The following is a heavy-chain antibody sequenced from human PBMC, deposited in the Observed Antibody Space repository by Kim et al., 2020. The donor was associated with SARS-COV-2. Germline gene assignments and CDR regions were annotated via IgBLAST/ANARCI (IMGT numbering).Heavy chain of an antibody. CDR3: ARDRPVSYSYGPEGYYYYGMDV. V-gene: IGHV3-30-3*01. CDR1: GFTFSSYA. Sequence: GGSLRLSCAASGFTFSSYAMHWVRQAPGKGLEWVAVISYDGSNKYYADSVKGRFTISRDNSKNTLYLQMNSLRAEDTAVYYCARDRPVSYSYGPEGYYYYGMDVWGQGTTVTVSS. J-gene: IGHJ6*02. D-gene: IGHD5-18*01. CDR2: ISYDGSNK.